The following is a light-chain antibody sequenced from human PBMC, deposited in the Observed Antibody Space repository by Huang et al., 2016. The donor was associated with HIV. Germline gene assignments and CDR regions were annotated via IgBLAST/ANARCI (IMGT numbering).Light chain of an antibody. CDR3: QQYNNWPPNT. Sequence: EIVMTQSPATLSMSPGERATLSCRASQRVGSSLAWYQQKPGQAPRLRIYGASTRASGIPARFSGSGSGTEFTLTISSLQSEDFAVYYCQQYNNWPPNTFGQGTKLEIK. J-gene: IGKJ2*01. CDR1: QRVGSS. CDR2: GAS. V-gene: IGKV3-15*01.